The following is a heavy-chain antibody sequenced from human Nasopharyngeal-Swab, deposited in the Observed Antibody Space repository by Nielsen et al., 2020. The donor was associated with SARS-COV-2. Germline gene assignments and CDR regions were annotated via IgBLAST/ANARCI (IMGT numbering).Heavy chain of an antibody. Sequence: GGSLRLSCKGSGYSFTSYWIGWVRQMPGKGLEWMGIIYPGDSDTRYSPSFQGQVTTSADKSISTAYLQWSSLKASDTAMYYCARHAAAETGIDYWGQGTLVTVSS. V-gene: IGHV5-51*01. CDR3: ARHAAAETGIDY. D-gene: IGHD2-2*01. CDR2: IYPGDSDT. J-gene: IGHJ4*02. CDR1: GYSFTSYW.